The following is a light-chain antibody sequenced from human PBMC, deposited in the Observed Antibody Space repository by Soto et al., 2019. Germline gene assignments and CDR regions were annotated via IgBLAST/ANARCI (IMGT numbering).Light chain of an antibody. CDR1: QSVSTN. J-gene: IGKJ5*01. CDR3: QQYDSWPPYT. Sequence: EIVMRQSPATLSVSPGERATLSCRASQSVSTNLAWYQQRPGLAPRLLIYGAFARATGIPARFSGSGSGTEFALTISSLQSEDFAIYYCQQYDSWPPYTFGQGTRLEIK. CDR2: GAF. V-gene: IGKV3-15*01.